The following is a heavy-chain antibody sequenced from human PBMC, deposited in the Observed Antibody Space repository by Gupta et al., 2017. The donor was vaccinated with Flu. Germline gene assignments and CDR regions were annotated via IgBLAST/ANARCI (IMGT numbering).Heavy chain of an antibody. D-gene: IGHD1-1*01. CDR1: GGIFSGFA. Sequence: QEQLVQSGTEVKMPGSSVKVSCKASGGIFSGFALTWVRQAPGQGFEWMGASIASSVTTSYAQSFQDRITLPADESANIVYMELRSLRFEDTGIYYCARLTGFKDSWGQGTLVTVSS. J-gene: IGHJ5*02. V-gene: IGHV1-69*01. CDR3: ARLTGFKDS. CDR2: SIASSVTT.